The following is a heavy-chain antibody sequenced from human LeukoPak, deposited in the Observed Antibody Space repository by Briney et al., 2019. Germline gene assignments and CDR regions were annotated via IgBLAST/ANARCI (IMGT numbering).Heavy chain of an antibody. CDR3: AKDILSRYYGMHV. Sequence: GGSLRLSCAASGFTFSRYCMHWVRQAPGKGLEWVAVISYDGSNKYYADSVKGRFTISRDNSKNTLYLQMNSLRAEDTAVYYCAKDILSRYYGMHVWGQGTTVTVSS. J-gene: IGHJ6*02. D-gene: IGHD2-2*02. CDR1: GFTFSRYC. V-gene: IGHV3-30*18. CDR2: ISYDGSNK.